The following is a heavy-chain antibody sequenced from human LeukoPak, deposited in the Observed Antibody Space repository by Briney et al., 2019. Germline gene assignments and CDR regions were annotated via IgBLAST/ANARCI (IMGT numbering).Heavy chain of an antibody. CDR2: IYYSGST. V-gene: IGHV4-59*08. Sequence: PSETLSLTCTVSGGSIRNYYWSWLRQPPGKGLEWIGYIYYSGSTNYNPSLKSRVTISVDTSKNQFSLKLSSVTAADTAVYYCERKGGTFDYWGQGTLVTVSS. J-gene: IGHJ4*02. CDR3: ERKGGTFDY. CDR1: GGSIRNYY. D-gene: IGHD2-15*01.